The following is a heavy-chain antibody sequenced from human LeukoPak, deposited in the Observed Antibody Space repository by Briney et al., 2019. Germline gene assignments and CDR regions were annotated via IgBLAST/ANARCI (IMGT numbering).Heavy chain of an antibody. Sequence: PSETLSLTCTVSGGYISSSSYYWGWIRQPPGKGLEWIGDIYYTGRTYYNSSLKSRLTVSIDTSKNQFSLNLAFLTAADTAVYYCARRRYYDSTGYLDWGQGTLITVSS. CDR2: IYYTGRT. V-gene: IGHV4-39*01. J-gene: IGHJ1*01. CDR3: ARRRYYDSTGYLD. CDR1: GGYISSSSYY. D-gene: IGHD3-22*01.